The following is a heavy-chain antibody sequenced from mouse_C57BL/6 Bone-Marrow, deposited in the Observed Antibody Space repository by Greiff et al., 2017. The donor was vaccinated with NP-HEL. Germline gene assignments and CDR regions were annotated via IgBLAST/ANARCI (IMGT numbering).Heavy chain of an antibody. V-gene: IGHV1-19*01. CDR1: GCTFTDYY. CDR3: ARGDYGPYYYAMDY. J-gene: IGHJ4*01. Sequence: VQLQQSGPVLVKPGASVKMSCKASGCTFTDYYMNWVKQSHGKSLEWIGVINPYNGGTSYNQKFKGKATLTVDKSSSTAYMELNSLTSEDSAVYYCARGDYGPYYYAMDYWGQGTSVTVSS. D-gene: IGHD1-1*02. CDR2: INPYNGGT.